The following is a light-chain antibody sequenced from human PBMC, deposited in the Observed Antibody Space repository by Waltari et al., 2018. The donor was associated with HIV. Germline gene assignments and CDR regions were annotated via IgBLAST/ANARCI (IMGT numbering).Light chain of an antibody. J-gene: IGLJ1*01. V-gene: IGLV1-40*01. CDR1: ISNIGAGYD. Sequence: SVLTQPPSVSGAPGQRVTLSCTGTISNIGAGYDVHWYQQLPGTAPKLLIYVHTNRPSGVPDRFSGSKSGTSASLAITGLQAEDEADYYCQSYDGSLGGYVFGTGTAVTVL. CDR3: QSYDGSLGGYV. CDR2: VHT.